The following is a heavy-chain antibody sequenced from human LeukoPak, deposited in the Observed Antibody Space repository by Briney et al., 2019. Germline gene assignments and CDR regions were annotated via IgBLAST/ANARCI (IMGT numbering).Heavy chain of an antibody. D-gene: IGHD6-13*01. CDR1: GFTFSSYA. J-gene: IGHJ3*02. V-gene: IGHV3-30*04. Sequence: GGPLRLSCAASGFTFSSYAMHWVRQAPGKGLEWVAVISYDGSNKYYADSVKGRFTISRDNSKNTLYLQMNSLRAEDTAVYYCASDSRKQQLSGRAFDIWGQGTMVTVSS. CDR2: ISYDGSNK. CDR3: ASDSRKQQLSGRAFDI.